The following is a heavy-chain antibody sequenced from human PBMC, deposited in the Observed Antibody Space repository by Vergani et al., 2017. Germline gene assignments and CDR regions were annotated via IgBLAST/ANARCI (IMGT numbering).Heavy chain of an antibody. CDR1: GFTFSDYY. J-gene: IGHJ6*02. V-gene: IGHV3-11*04. D-gene: IGHD2-2*01. CDR3: AKDMTAYCSSTSCPMDV. Sequence: VQLVESGGGLVKPGGSLRLSCAASGFTFSDYYMNWIRQAPGKGLEWVSYSSRSGSTIYYADSVKGRFTISRDNAKNSLYLQMNSLRAEDTAVYYCAKDMTAYCSSTSCPMDVWGQGTTVTVSS. CDR2: SSRSGSTI.